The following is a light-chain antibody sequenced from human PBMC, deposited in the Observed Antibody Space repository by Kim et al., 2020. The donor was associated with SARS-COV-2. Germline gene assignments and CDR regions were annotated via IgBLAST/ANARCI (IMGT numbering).Light chain of an antibody. V-gene: IGLV3-1*01. CDR3: QAWDSSTAGVV. Sequence: PGQTTSITCSGDKLGDKYACWYQQKPGQSPVLVIYQDSKRPSGIPERFSGSNSGNTATLTISGTQAMDEADYYCQAWDSSTAGVVFGGGTQLTVL. CDR1: KLGDKY. J-gene: IGLJ2*01. CDR2: QDS.